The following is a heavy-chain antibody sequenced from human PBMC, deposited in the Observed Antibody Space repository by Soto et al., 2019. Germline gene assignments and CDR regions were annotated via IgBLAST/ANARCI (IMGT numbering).Heavy chain of an antibody. Sequence: QVQLVQSGAEVKKPGASVKVSCRASGYTFTNYGFTWVRQAPGQGIEWMGWISAYNGNANYGQNFQGRVTMTTDAATSTAHMELRSLRYDDTAIYYCARGARFDWFDPWGQGTVVTVGS. D-gene: IGHD3-3*01. CDR3: ARGARFDWFDP. V-gene: IGHV1-18*04. J-gene: IGHJ5*02. CDR2: ISAYNGNA. CDR1: GYTFTNYG.